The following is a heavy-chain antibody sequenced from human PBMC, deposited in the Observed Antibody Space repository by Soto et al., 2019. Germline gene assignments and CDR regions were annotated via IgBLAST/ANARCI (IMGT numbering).Heavy chain of an antibody. V-gene: IGHV3-53*04. CDR2: IYSGGST. J-gene: IGHJ6*03. CDR3: ARFPTLTRDYSNPNYYYYMDV. Sequence: PGGSLRLSCAASGFTVSSNYMSWVRQAPGKGLEWVSVIYSGGSTYYADSVKGRFTISRHNSKNTLYLQMNSLRAEDTAVYYCARFPTLTRDYSNPNYYYYMDVWGKGTTVTVSS. D-gene: IGHD4-4*01. CDR1: GFTVSSNY.